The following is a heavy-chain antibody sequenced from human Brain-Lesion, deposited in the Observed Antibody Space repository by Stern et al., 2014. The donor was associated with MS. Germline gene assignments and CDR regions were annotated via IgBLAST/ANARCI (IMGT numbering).Heavy chain of an antibody. J-gene: IGHJ5*02. CDR1: GGSVSSTSYA. D-gene: IGHD2-15*01. Sequence: QVQLQESGPGLVKPSETLSLTCTVAGGSVSSTSYAWAWIRQPPGKGLEWIGTIYYSGNTYYSPSLKSRPTISLDTSKNRFSRQMRLGTAADTAVYYCAGEEDIRYCSGGSCTGNWFDPWGQGTLVTVSS. V-gene: IGHV4-39*01. CDR2: IYYSGNT. CDR3: AGEEDIRYCSGGSCTGNWFDP.